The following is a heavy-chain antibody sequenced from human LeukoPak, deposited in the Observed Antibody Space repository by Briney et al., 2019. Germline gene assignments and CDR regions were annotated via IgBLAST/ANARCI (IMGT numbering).Heavy chain of an antibody. Sequence: GASVKISCKASGYTFTSHYVHWVRQAPGQGLEWMGIIRPSGGNSRNTQDFQGRVTMTRDTSTSTVYLELSSLRSEDTAVYYCARDCSSTTCQGPVLDFWGQGTLVTVSS. CDR2: IRPSGGNS. V-gene: IGHV1-46*01. J-gene: IGHJ4*02. D-gene: IGHD2/OR15-2a*01. CDR3: ARDCSSTTCQGPVLDF. CDR1: GYTFTSHY.